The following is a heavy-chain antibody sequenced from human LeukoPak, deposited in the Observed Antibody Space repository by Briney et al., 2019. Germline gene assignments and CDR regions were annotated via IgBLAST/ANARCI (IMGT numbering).Heavy chain of an antibody. V-gene: IGHV3-30*02. CDR2: VRFDGGIK. D-gene: IGHD6-6*01. CDR3: ANSRQLGLSNYLDY. CDR1: GFSFSNYD. J-gene: IGHJ4*02. Sequence: GGSLRLSCAASGFSFSNYDMHWVCKAPGKGLEWVAFVRFDGGIKFYADSVKGRFTNSRDNSKTTVYLQMNSLRAEDTAVDYCANSRQLGLSNYLDYWGKGTLVSVSS.